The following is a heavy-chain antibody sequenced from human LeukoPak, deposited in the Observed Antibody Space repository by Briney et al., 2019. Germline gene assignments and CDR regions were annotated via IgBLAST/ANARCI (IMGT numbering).Heavy chain of an antibody. CDR3: ARGRWTWFGELLTSYDAFDI. Sequence: SETLSLTCTVSGGSISSYYWSWIRQPAGKGLEWIGRIYTSGSTNYNPSLKSRVTMSVDTSKNQFSLKLSSVTAADTAVYYCARGRWTWFGELLTSYDAFDIWGQGTMVTVSS. J-gene: IGHJ3*02. V-gene: IGHV4-4*07. CDR2: IYTSGST. D-gene: IGHD3-10*01. CDR1: GGSISSYY.